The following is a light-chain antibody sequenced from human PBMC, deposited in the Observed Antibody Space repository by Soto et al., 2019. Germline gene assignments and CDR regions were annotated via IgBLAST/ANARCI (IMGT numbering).Light chain of an antibody. J-gene: IGLJ1*01. CDR3: FSHRSGDSHV. Sequence: QSVLTQPASVSGSTGQSITISCTGTSSDIGAYNYVSWYQQYPGKAPKLMIYGVTNRPSGVSNRFSGSKTGNTASLTISGLQAEDEADYYCFSHRSGDSHVFGTGTKGTVL. CDR1: SSDIGAYNY. CDR2: GVT. V-gene: IGLV2-14*01.